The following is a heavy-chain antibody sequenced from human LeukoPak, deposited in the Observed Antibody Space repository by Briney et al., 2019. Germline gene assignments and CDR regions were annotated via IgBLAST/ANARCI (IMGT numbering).Heavy chain of an antibody. V-gene: IGHV4-4*07. D-gene: IGHD6-19*01. J-gene: IGHJ4*02. CDR2: IYTSGNT. CDR1: GGSFSGYY. Sequence: PSETLSLTCAVYGGSFSGYYWSWIRQPAGKGLEWIGQIYTSGNTNYNPSLKSRVSISADTSKNQFSLKLSSVTAADTAVYYCARERVRIAVTGTKFFDSWGQGILVTVSS. CDR3: ARERVRIAVTGTKFFDS.